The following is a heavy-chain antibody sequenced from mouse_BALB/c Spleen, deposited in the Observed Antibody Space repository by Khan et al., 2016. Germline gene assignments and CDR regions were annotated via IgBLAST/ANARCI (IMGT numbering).Heavy chain of an antibody. V-gene: IGHV3-2*02. J-gene: IGHJ1*01. CDR3: ARLYGNYCYFDV. CDR2: ISYSGST. D-gene: IGHD2-10*02. Sequence: EVQLQESGPGLVKPSQSLSLTCTVTGYSITSDYAWNWIRQFPGDKLEWMGYISYSGSTSYNPSLKSRISITRDTSKNQFFLQLNSVTTEDTATXYCARLYGNYCYFDVWGAGTTVTVSS. CDR1: GYSITSDYA.